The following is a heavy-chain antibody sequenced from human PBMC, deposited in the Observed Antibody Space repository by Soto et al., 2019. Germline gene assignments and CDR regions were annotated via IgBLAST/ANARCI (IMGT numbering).Heavy chain of an antibody. CDR3: ARLYGYYDSSGHHYYFDY. D-gene: IGHD3-22*01. CDR2: IYADNSDS. CDR1: GYTFTNYW. V-gene: IGHV5-51*01. J-gene: IGHJ4*02. Sequence: PGESLKISCKGSGYTFTNYWHGWVRQMPGKGLEWMGNIYADNSDSKYSPSFQGQVSTSADKSISTAYPQWSSLKASDTAMYYCARLYGYYDSSGHHYYFDYWGQGTRVTVSS.